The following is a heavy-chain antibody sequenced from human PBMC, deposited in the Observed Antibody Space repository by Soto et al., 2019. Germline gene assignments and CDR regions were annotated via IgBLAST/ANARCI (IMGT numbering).Heavy chain of an antibody. D-gene: IGHD3-22*01. CDR3: ARVVVITTGSDY. V-gene: IGHV4-34*01. CDR1: GGSFSGYY. CDR2: INHSGST. J-gene: IGHJ4*02. Sequence: QVQLQQWGAGLLKPSETLSLTCAVYGGSFSGYYWSWIRQPPGKGLEWIGEINHSGSTNYNPSLKSRVTISVDTSKIQFSLKLSSVTAADTAVYYCARVVVITTGSDYWGQGTLVTVSS.